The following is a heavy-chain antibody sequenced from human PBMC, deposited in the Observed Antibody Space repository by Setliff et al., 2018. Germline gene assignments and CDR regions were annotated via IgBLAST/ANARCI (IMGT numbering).Heavy chain of an antibody. Sequence: GPSVKVSCKASGYTFTNYAINWVRQAPGQGLEWVGWISAYSGNTYYAQKFQGRVTMTTDTSTATAYLELRSLRSDDTAVYYCSRLVRYCTRTSCQRASGEDYWGQGTLVTVSS. CDR3: SRLVRYCTRTSCQRASGEDY. CDR2: ISAYSGNT. CDR1: GYTFTNYA. D-gene: IGHD2-2*01. V-gene: IGHV1-18*01. J-gene: IGHJ4*02.